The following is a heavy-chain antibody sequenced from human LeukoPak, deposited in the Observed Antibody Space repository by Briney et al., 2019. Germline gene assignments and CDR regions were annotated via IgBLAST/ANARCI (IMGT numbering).Heavy chain of an antibody. J-gene: IGHJ6*03. CDR3: ARTKADYYYYYMDV. V-gene: IGHV1-69*05. CDR1: GGTFSSYA. CDR2: IIPIFGTA. Sequence: SVKVSCKASGGTFSSYAISWVRQAPGQGLEWMGGIIPIFGTANYAQKFQGRVTITTDEPTSTAYMELSSLRSEDTAVYYCARTKADYYYYYMDVWGKGTTVTVSS.